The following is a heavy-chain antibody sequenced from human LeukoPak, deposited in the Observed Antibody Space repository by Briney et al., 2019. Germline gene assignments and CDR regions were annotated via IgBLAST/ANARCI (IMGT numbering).Heavy chain of an antibody. D-gene: IGHD6-25*01. CDR1: GYTFTSYH. Sequence: GASVKVSCKASGYTFTSYHINWVRQASGQGLEWMGWMNSNNGDSGYAQQFQGRVAITRDTSISTAYMELRSLRSEDTAVYFCARTTSFTASGYDYWGRGTLVTVSS. V-gene: IGHV1-8*03. CDR3: ARTTSFTASGYDY. CDR2: MNSNNGDS. J-gene: IGHJ4*02.